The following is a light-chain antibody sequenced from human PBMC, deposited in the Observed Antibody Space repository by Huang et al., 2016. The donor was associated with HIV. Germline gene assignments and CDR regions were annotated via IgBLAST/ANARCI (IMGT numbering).Light chain of an antibody. J-gene: IGKJ1*01. CDR2: GTS. CDR1: QSISTYY. Sequence: EIVLTQSPGTLSLSPGEGVTLSCRASQSISTYYLAWYQQKPGQAPRLLIYGTSTRAAGIPDRFSGSGAETDVTLSISRMEPEDLAVYYCQQYRTSPPTFGQGTRVDLK. V-gene: IGKV3-20*01. CDR3: QQYRTSPPT.